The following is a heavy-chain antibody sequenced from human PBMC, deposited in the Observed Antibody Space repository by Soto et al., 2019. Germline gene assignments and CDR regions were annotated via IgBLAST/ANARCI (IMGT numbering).Heavy chain of an antibody. J-gene: IGHJ6*02. CDR1: GFTFSDHY. CDR2: ISYDGSNK. D-gene: IGHD4-17*01. CDR3: AKTPKEVTTLNINYYYYGMDV. Sequence: GGSLRLSCAASGFTFSDHYMDWVRQAPGKGLEWVAVISYDGSNKYYADSVKGRFTISRDNSKNTLYLQMNSLRAEDTAVYYCAKTPKEVTTLNINYYYYGMDVWGQGTTVTVSS. V-gene: IGHV3-30*18.